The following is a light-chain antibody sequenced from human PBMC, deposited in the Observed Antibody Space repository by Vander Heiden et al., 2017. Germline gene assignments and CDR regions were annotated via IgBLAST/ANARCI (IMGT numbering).Light chain of an antibody. Sequence: SYELPQPLSVTVRLGKTAKITCGGNNSGRKNVHWYQQKPVQSPVLVIYRHNNRPSGSPERFSGSNAGNTATLTISRAQAGDEADYYWQVWDSSVVFGGGTKLTVL. J-gene: IGLJ2*01. CDR2: RHN. CDR1: NSGRKN. CDR3: QVWDSSVV. V-gene: IGLV3-9*01.